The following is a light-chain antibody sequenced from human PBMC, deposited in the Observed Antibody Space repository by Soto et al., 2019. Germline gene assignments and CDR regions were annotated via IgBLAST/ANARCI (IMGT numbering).Light chain of an antibody. CDR3: EKVNAVPT. V-gene: IGKV1-27*01. CDR2: AAS. J-gene: IGKJ4*01. CDR1: QAISNY. Sequence: DIQMTQSPSSLSASVGDRVTITCRASQAISNYLAWYQQKPGKVPTLLIYAASTLQSGVPSRLSGSGSGTDFTLTISSLQPEAAATYYCEKVNAVPTFGGGTKVEI.